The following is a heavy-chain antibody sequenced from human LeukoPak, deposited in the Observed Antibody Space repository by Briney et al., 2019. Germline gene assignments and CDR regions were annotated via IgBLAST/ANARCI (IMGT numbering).Heavy chain of an antibody. V-gene: IGHV6-1*01. CDR3: AREVELYYYYYYMDV. D-gene: IGHD1-7*01. J-gene: IGHJ6*03. Sequence: SRTLSLTCAISGDSVSSNNAAWNWVRQSPSRGLEWLGRTYYRSKWYNDYAVSVKSRITINPDTSKNPFSLQLNSVTPEDTAVYYCAREVELYYYYYYMDVWGKGTTVTISS. CDR1: GDSVSSNNAA. CDR2: TYYRSKWYN.